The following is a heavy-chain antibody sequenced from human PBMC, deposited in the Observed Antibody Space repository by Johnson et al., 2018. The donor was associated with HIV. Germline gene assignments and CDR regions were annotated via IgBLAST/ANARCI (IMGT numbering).Heavy chain of an antibody. D-gene: IGHD4-23*01. CDR2: IRYDGSNK. J-gene: IGHJ3*02. Sequence: QVQLVESGGGVVQPGRSLRLSCAASGFTFSSHGMHWVRQAPGKGLEWVAFIRYDGSNKYYADSVKGRFTVSRDNAWNSLFLQMNSLRAEDTAVYYCARDQVAVVSPGAAFDIWGQGTMVTVSS. CDR3: ARDQVAVVSPGAAFDI. V-gene: IGHV3-33*01. CDR1: GFTFSSHG.